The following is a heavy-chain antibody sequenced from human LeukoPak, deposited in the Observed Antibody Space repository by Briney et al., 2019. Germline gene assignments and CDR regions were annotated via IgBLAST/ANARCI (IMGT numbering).Heavy chain of an antibody. CDR3: ARDLRGGYCSSTSCTPYGMDV. V-gene: IGHV4-31*03. CDR2: IYYSGST. D-gene: IGHD2-2*01. Sequence: SQTLSLTCTVSGGSMSSGGYFWSWIRQHPGKGLEWIGYIYYSGSTYYNPSLKSRVTISVDTSKNQFSLKLSSVTAADTAVYYCARDLRGGYCSSTSCTPYGMDVWGQGTTVTVSS. CDR1: GGSMSSGGYF. J-gene: IGHJ6*02.